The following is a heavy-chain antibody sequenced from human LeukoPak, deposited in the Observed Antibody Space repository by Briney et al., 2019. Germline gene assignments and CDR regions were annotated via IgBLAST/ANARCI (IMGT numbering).Heavy chain of an antibody. Sequence: GGSLRLSCAASGFTVSNNYMSWVRQAPGKGLEWVSVIYSGGNTYYADSVKGRFTISRDNSKNTLYLQMNSLRAEDTAVYYCARDPVFLTGSLRAFDIWGQGTMVTVSS. CDR2: IYSGGNT. V-gene: IGHV3-66*01. D-gene: IGHD3-9*01. CDR3: ARDPVFLTGSLRAFDI. J-gene: IGHJ3*02. CDR1: GFTVSNNY.